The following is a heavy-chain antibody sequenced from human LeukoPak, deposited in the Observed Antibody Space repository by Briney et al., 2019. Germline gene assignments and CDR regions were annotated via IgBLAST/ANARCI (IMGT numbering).Heavy chain of an antibody. D-gene: IGHD3-10*01. J-gene: IGHJ1*01. CDR3: ARDSITMVRGVPKYFQH. CDR1: GYTFTSYG. Sequence: ASVKVSCKAYGYTFTSYGISWVRQAPGQGLEWMGWISDYNGNTIYAQKLQGRVTMTTDTSTSTAYMELRSLRSDDTAVYYCARDSITMVRGVPKYFQHWGQGTLVTVSS. CDR2: ISDYNGNT. V-gene: IGHV1-18*01.